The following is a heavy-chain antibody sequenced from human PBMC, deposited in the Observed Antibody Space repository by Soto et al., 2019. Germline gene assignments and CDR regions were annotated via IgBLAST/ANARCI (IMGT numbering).Heavy chain of an antibody. J-gene: IGHJ6*02. CDR1: GGSISSGGYY. D-gene: IGHD3-16*01. Sequence: SETLSLTCTVSGGSISSGGYYWSWIRQHPGKGLEWIGYIYYSGSTYYNPSLKSRVTISVDTSKNQFSLKLSSVTAADTAVYYCAKVQFGRGILSNIMDVWGQGTTVTVSS. CDR2: IYYSGST. V-gene: IGHV4-31*03. CDR3: AKVQFGRGILSNIMDV.